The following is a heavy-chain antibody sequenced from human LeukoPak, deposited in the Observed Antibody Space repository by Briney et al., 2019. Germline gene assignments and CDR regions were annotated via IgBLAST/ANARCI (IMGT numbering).Heavy chain of an antibody. D-gene: IGHD2-8*01. J-gene: IGHJ4*02. CDR1: GGSIISAGYY. CDR3: AREAEVSAGFDY. Sequence: PSETLSLTCTVSGGSIISAGYYWSWIRQHPGKGLEWIGYIYYSGSTYYHPSLQNRVTISVDTSKNQFSLRLSSVTAGDTAVYYWAREAEVSAGFDYWGQGTLVTVSS. CDR2: IYYSGST. V-gene: IGHV4-31*03.